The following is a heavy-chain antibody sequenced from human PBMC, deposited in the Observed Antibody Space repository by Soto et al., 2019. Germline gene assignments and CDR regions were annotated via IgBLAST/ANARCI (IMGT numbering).Heavy chain of an antibody. V-gene: IGHV1-18*01. CDR1: AYSYTSYG. J-gene: IGHJ6*02. CDR2: ISAYNGQT. D-gene: IGHD3-16*01. CDR3: ARDTRKELWAEGLNAMDV. Sequence: GPEVKKPGASVNVSCKASAYSYTSYGISWVRQAPGQGLEWMGWISAYNGQTNYAQKFRGRVTFTTDASTSTAFMQLRSLRSDDTAMYYCARDTRKELWAEGLNAMDVWGQGTTVTV.